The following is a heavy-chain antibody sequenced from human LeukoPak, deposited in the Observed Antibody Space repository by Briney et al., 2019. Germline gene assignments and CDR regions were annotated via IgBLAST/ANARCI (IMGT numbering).Heavy chain of an antibody. D-gene: IGHD6-13*01. CDR1: GFTFSSYE. Sequence: GGSLRLSCAASGFTFSSYEMNWVRQAPGKGLEWVSYISSSGTTIYYADSVKGRFTISRDSAKNSLYLQMNSLRAEDTAVYYCAREWSITWYDAFDIWGQGTMATVSS. J-gene: IGHJ3*02. V-gene: IGHV3-48*03. CDR3: AREWSITWYDAFDI. CDR2: ISSSGTTI.